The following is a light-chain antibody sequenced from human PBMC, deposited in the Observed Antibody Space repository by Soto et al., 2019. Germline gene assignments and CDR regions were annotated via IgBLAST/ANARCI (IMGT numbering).Light chain of an antibody. CDR1: QGINSW. CDR3: QQANSFPWT. CDR2: AAA. Sequence: DIQMTQSPSSVSASVGDRVTMTCRASQGINSWFAWYQQKPGKAPKRLIYAAANLQSGVPSRFSGSGSGTDFTPTISSLQPEDFATYYCQQANSFPWTFGQGTKVDIK. J-gene: IGKJ1*01. V-gene: IGKV1-12*01.